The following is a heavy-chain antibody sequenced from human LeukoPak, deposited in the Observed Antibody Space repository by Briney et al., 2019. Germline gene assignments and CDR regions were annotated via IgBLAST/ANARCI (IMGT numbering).Heavy chain of an antibody. CDR3: TRAKRVIFDY. CDR2: INPXSGAX. V-gene: IGHV1-2*02. J-gene: IGHJ4*02. CDR1: GYTFTGXX. Sequence: ASVKVSCKASGYTFTGXXXXXXRQAPGQGXXXMGWINPXSGAXLXXXXXXXXXXMTRDTSINTAYMELSSLRSDDTAVYYCTRAKRVIFDYWGQGTLVTVSS. D-gene: IGHD1-1*01.